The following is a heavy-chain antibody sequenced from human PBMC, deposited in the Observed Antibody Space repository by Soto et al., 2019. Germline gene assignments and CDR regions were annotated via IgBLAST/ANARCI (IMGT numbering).Heavy chain of an antibody. CDR1: GFTFSSYG. V-gene: IGHV3-33*01. CDR2: IWYDGSNK. J-gene: IGHJ6*02. D-gene: IGHD6-6*01. Sequence: GGSLRLSCAASGFTFSSYGMHWVRQAPGKGLEWVAVIWYDGSNKYYADSVKGRFTISRDNSKNTLYLQMNSLRAEDTAVYYCAREGSIAARRGFAYYYYGMDVWGQGTTVTVSS. CDR3: AREGSIAARRGFAYYYYGMDV.